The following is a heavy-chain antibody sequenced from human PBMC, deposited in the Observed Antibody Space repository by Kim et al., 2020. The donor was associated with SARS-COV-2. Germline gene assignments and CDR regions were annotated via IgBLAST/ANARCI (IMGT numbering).Heavy chain of an antibody. D-gene: IGHD3-22*01. CDR1: GGSISSSSYY. V-gene: IGHV4-39*01. Sequence: SETLSLTCTVSGGSISSSSYYWGWIRQPPGKGLEWIGSIYYSGSTYYNPSLKSRVTISVDTSKNQFSLKLSSVTAADTAVYYCAKHPSGFDNWFDPWGQGTLVTVSS. J-gene: IGHJ5*02. CDR2: IYYSGST. CDR3: AKHPSGFDNWFDP.